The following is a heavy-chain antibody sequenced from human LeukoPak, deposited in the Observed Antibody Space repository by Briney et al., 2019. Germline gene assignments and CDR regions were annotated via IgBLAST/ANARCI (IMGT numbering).Heavy chain of an antibody. J-gene: IGHJ4*02. D-gene: IGHD3-10*01. V-gene: IGHV3-20*04. CDR1: GFTFDDYG. CDR3: ARDNYGSGSWNDY. Sequence: AGGSLRLSCAASGFTFDDYGMSWVRQAPGKGLEWVSGIIWSGGSTGYADSVKGRFTISRDNAKNSLYLQMNSLRAEDTALYSCARDNYGSGSWNDYWGQGTLVTVSS. CDR2: IIWSGGST.